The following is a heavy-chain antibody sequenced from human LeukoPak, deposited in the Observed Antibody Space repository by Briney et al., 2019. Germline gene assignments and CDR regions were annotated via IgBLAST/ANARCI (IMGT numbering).Heavy chain of an antibody. Sequence: SETLSLTCTVSGGSISSGGYYWSWIRQHPGKGLEWIGYIYYSGSTYYNPSLKSRVTISVDTSKNQFSLKLRSVTAADTAVYYCARHSEAAGDRSYDYWGQGTLVTISS. D-gene: IGHD6-13*01. CDR2: IYYSGST. V-gene: IGHV4-31*03. CDR1: GGSISSGGYY. J-gene: IGHJ4*02. CDR3: ARHSEAAGDRSYDY.